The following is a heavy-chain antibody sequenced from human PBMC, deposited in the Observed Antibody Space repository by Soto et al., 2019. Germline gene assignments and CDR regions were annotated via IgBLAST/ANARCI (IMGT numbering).Heavy chain of an antibody. D-gene: IGHD2-2*01. J-gene: IGHJ3*02. CDR1: GYTFTGCY. CDR2: IYPNSGGT. V-gene: IGHV1-2*02. CDR3: ARGDVPSSAFDI. Sequence: ASVKVSCKASGYTFTGCYMHWVRQAPGQGLEWMGWIYPNSGGTNYAQKFQGRVTMTRDTSISTAYMELSRLRSDDTAVYYCARGDVPSSAFDIWGQGTMVTVSS.